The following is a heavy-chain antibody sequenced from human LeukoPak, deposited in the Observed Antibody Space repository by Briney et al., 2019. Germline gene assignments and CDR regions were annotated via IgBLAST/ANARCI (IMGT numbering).Heavy chain of an antibody. CDR2: IYYSGST. V-gene: IGHV4-61*08. D-gene: IGHD3-16*01. Sequence: SETLSLTCTVSGGSISSGGYYWSWIRQPPGKGLEWIGYIYYSGSTNYNPSLKSRVTISVDTSKNQFSLKLSSVTAADTAVYYCAIGGRWAGFDPWGQGTLVTVSS. CDR3: AIGGRWAGFDP. CDR1: GGSISSGGYY. J-gene: IGHJ5*02.